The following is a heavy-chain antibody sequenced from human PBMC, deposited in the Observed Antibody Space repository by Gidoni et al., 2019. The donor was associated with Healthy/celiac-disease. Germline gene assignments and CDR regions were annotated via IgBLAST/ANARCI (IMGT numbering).Heavy chain of an antibody. D-gene: IGHD3-22*01. CDR1: VCPFDDYG. CDR2: INWNGGST. Sequence: EVQLVESGGGVVRPGGALRLSCPASVCPFDDYGMSWVRQAPGKGREWVYGINWNGGSTGYADSVKGRFTISRDNAKNSLYLQMNSLRAEDTALYYCARDPHITMIVVVERFDIWGQGTMVTVSS. CDR3: ARDPHITMIVVVERFDI. V-gene: IGHV3-20*04. J-gene: IGHJ3*02.